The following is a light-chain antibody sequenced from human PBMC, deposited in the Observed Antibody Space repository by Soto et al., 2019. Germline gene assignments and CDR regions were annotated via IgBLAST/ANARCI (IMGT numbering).Light chain of an antibody. J-gene: IGKJ5*01. Sequence: VMTQSPATLSVSPGERATLSCRASQTVLSNLAWYQQKPGQAPTLLMSGASNRASGVPVRFSGSGSGTDLTITITRLEPEDCALYYCQQYGGSPITFGLGTRLEIK. CDR1: QTVLSN. V-gene: IGKV3D-15*01. CDR3: QQYGGSPIT. CDR2: GAS.